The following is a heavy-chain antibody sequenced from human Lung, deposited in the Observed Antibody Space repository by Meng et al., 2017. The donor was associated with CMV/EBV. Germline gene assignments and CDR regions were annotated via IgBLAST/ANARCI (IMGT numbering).Heavy chain of an antibody. CDR3: ARHHHSPTFDY. D-gene: IGHD1-14*01. CDR1: GGSISSSSYD. CDR2: VVYSGTS. Sequence: QPAVEVSGPGLSKTSCTLSLACTVSGGSISSSSYDCARVLQRTGGVVEGIGSVVYSGTSYYTSSIKSRVSISVDTSKNQFSLKLSSVTAADTALYYCARHHHSPTFDYWGQGTLVTVSS. V-gene: IGHV4-39*01. J-gene: IGHJ4*02.